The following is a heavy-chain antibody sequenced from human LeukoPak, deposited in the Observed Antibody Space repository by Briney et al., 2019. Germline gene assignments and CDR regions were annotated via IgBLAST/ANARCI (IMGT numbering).Heavy chain of an antibody. D-gene: IGHD6-19*01. CDR1: GFTFNSYW. CDR2: IYSDGSSA. V-gene: IGHV3-74*01. Sequence: GGSLRLSCAASGFTFNSYWMHWVRQAPGKGLAWVSRIYSDGSSANYADSVKGRFTISRDNAKNTLYLQMNSLRAEDTAVYYCASDPSYSSGWYDYWGQGTLVTVPS. CDR3: ASDPSYSSGWYDY. J-gene: IGHJ4*02.